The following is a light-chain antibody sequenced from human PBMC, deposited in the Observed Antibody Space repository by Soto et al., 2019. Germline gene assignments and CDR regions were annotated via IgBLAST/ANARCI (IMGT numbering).Light chain of an antibody. Sequence: EIQVNQFPFPPSASLWDRVTNHCRASESISSWLAWYQHKQGKAPKLLISDASSLESGVPSRFSGGGSGTEFTLTISSLQPDDSATYYCQQCNRYPITFGQGTRLEI. CDR3: QQCNRYPIT. CDR1: ESISSW. CDR2: DAS. V-gene: IGKV1-5*01. J-gene: IGKJ5*01.